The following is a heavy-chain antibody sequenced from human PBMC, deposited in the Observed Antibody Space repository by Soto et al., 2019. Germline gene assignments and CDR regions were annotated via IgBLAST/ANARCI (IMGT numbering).Heavy chain of an antibody. Sequence: EVQLLESGGGLVQPGGSLRISCIGSGFTFSSHAMSWVRQAPGKGLEWVSAISGSGGTTYYADSVKGRFAVSRDNSNNTLYLQMNSLRAEDTAVYYCAKQRAGFGSGSDTYYFDYWGQETLVTVSS. CDR3: AKQRAGFGSGSDTYYFDY. CDR2: ISGSGGTT. D-gene: IGHD3-10*01. V-gene: IGHV3-23*01. J-gene: IGHJ4*02. CDR1: GFTFSSHA.